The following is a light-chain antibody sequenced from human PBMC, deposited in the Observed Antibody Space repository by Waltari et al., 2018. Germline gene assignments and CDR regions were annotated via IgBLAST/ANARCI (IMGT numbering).Light chain of an antibody. Sequence: SYELTQPPSVSVSPGQTARLTCFGDTLPKHYANWYQQKPGQAPVLVIYKDSERPSGIPERFSGSSSGTTVTLTISGVQAEDEADYYCQSADNSGTYVLFGGGTKVTVL. CDR3: QSADNSGTYVL. CDR1: TLPKHY. V-gene: IGLV3-25*03. CDR2: KDS. J-gene: IGLJ3*02.